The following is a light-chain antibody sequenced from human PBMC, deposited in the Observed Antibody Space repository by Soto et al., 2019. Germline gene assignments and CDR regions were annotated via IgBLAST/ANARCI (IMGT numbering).Light chain of an antibody. CDR1: QDISNY. Sequence: DIQMTQSPSSLSASVGDRVTITCQASQDISNYLNWYQQKPGKAPKLLIYDASNLETGVPSRFSGSGSGTDFTFTISRLQPEDIATYYWQQYDNLPLNFGGGTKVEIK. CDR2: DAS. V-gene: IGKV1-33*01. CDR3: QQYDNLPLN. J-gene: IGKJ4*01.